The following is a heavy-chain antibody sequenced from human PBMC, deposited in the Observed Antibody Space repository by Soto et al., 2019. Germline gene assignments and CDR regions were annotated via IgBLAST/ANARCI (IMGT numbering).Heavy chain of an antibody. D-gene: IGHD4-17*01. Sequence: EVQLLESGGGLVQPGGSLRLSFAASGFRFSTYTMAWVRQAPGRGPEWSAGVGRDEAPYDPDSVKGRFTTSRDNSRSSVYLEMIALRGEDTAVYYCAKDMRPDGVWDFGHWGQGTLVTVSS. J-gene: IGHJ4*02. CDR2: VGRDEAP. V-gene: IGHV3-23*01. CDR1: GFRFSTYT. CDR3: AKDMRPDGVWDFGH.